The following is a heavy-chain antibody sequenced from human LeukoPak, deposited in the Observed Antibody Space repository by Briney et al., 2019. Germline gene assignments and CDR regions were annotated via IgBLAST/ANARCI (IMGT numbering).Heavy chain of an antibody. V-gene: IGHV3-13*01. CDR2: IGTAGGT. CDR1: GFTFSSYD. D-gene: IGHD3-22*01. Sequence: GGSLRLSCAASGFTFSSYDMHWVRQATGKGLEWVSAIGTAGGTYYPGSVKGRFTISRENAKNSLYLQMNSLRAGDTAVYYCAREHNYYDSSGYYYAQSYYFDYWGQGTRVTVSS. CDR3: AREHNYYDSSGYYYAQSYYFDY. J-gene: IGHJ4*02.